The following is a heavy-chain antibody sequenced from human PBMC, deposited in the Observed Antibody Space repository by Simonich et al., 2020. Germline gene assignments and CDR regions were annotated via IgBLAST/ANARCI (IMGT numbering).Heavy chain of an antibody. CDR1: GGSISSSSYY. Sequence: QLQLQESGPGLVKPSETLSLTCTVSGGSISSSSYYWGWIRPPPGKGLEWIGSSYYSGSTYYNPSLKSRVTISVDTSKNQFSLKLSSVTAADTAVYYCARQRVLMVYAIDYWGQGTLVTVSS. CDR3: ARQRVLMVYAIDY. V-gene: IGHV4-39*01. CDR2: SYYSGST. D-gene: IGHD2-8*01. J-gene: IGHJ4*02.